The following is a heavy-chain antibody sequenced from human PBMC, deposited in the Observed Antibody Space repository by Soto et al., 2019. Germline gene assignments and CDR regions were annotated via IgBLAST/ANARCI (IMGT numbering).Heavy chain of an antibody. CDR3: GRWDGYGDY. D-gene: IGHD5-12*01. CDR1: GFTFSSYT. J-gene: IGHJ4*02. Sequence: EVQLLQSGGGLVQPGGSLRLSCAASGFTFSSYTINWVRQAPGKGLEWVSGISGGGDKIWQPDSVKGRSTIYRDNSKNTVYRQTNSLGADDTAVYYCGRWDGYGDYWGQGTLVTVSS. CDR2: ISGGGDKI. V-gene: IGHV3-23*01.